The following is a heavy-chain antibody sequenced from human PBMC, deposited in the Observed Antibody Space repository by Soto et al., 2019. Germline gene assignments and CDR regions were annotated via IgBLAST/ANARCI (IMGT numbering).Heavy chain of an antibody. J-gene: IGHJ5*02. Sequence: ASVKVSCKVSGYTLTELSMHWVRQAPGKGLEWMGGFDPEDGETIYAQKFQGRVTMTEDTSTDTAYMELSSLRSEDTAVYYCAILTRDSVTGSNGPNWFDPWGQGTRVNVSS. D-gene: IGHD1-20*01. V-gene: IGHV1-24*01. CDR2: FDPEDGET. CDR3: AILTRDSVTGSNGPNWFDP. CDR1: GYTLTELS.